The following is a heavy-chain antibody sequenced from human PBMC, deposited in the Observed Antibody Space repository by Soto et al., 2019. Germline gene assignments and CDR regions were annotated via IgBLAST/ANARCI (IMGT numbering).Heavy chain of an antibody. CDR3: ASGRRELRRFDAFDI. CDR2: ISYDGSNK. CDR1: GFTFSSYA. V-gene: IGHV3-30-3*01. D-gene: IGHD1-7*01. Sequence: QVQLVESGGGVVQPGRSLRLSCAASGFTFSSYAMHWVRQAPGKGLEWVAVISYDGSNKYYADSVKGRFTISRDNSKNTLYLQMNSLRAEDTAVYYCASGRRELRRFDAFDIRGQGTMVTVSS. J-gene: IGHJ3*02.